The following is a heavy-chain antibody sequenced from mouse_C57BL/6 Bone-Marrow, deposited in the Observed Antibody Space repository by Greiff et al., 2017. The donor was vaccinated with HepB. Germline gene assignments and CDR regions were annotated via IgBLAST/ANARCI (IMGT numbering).Heavy chain of an antibody. D-gene: IGHD2-1*01. CDR1: GFSLTSYA. CDR2: IWTGGGT. CDR3: ARNPSNGNPYYFDY. Sequence: VQGVESGPGLVAPSQSLSITCTVSGFSLTSYAISWVRQPPGKGLEWLGVIWTGGGTNYNSALKSRLSISKDNSKSQVFLKMNSLQTDDTARYYCARNPSNGNPYYFDYWGQGTTLTVSS. J-gene: IGHJ2*01. V-gene: IGHV2-9-1*01.